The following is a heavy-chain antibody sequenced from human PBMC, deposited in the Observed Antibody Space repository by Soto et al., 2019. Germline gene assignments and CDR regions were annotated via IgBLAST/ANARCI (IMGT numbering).Heavy chain of an antibody. D-gene: IGHD6-13*01. J-gene: IGHJ6*02. CDR2: IYPGDSDT. Sequence: GESLTISCRSSGHSFTRYWIGWVRQMPGKGLEWMGIIYPGDSDTRYSPSFQGQVTISADKSISTAYLQWSSLKASDTAMYYCARHGQQLETYYYYYGMDVWGQGTTVPVSS. CDR1: GHSFTRYW. CDR3: ARHGQQLETYYYYYGMDV. V-gene: IGHV5-51*01.